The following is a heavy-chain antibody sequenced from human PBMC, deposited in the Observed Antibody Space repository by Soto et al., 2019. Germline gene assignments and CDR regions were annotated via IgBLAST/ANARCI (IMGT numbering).Heavy chain of an antibody. D-gene: IGHD6-6*01. Sequence: GGSLRLSCAASGFTFSSYSMNWVRQAPGKGLEWVSYISSSSSTIYYADSVKGRFTISRDNAKNSLYLQMNSLRDEDTAVYYCARDTASSSSGPLRGPKYYYYYYGMDVWGQGTTVTVSS. J-gene: IGHJ6*02. CDR3: ARDTASSSSGPLRGPKYYYYYYGMDV. CDR2: ISSSSSTI. CDR1: GFTFSSYS. V-gene: IGHV3-48*02.